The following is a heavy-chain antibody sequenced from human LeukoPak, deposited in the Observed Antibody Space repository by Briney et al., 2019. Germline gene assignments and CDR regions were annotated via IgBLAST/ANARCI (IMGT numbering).Heavy chain of an antibody. CDR2: TYYSGST. CDR3: ARHIAVAAYFDY. J-gene: IGHJ4*02. CDR1: GGSISSSSYY. Sequence: MTSETLSLTCTVSGGSISSSSYYWGWIRQPPGKGLEWIGSTYYSGSTYYNPSLKSRVTMSVDTSKNQFSLKLSSVTAADTAVYYCARHIAVAAYFDYWGQGTLVTVSS. D-gene: IGHD6-19*01. V-gene: IGHV4-39*01.